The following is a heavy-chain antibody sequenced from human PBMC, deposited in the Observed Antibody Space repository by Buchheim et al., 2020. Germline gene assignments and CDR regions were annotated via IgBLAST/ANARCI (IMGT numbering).Heavy chain of an antibody. J-gene: IGHJ6*02. V-gene: IGHV3-7*01. Sequence: EVQLVESGGGLVQPGGSLRLSCAASGFTFSSYWMSWVRQAPGKGLEWVANIKQDGSEKYYVDSVKGRFTISRDNAKNSLYLRMNRLRAEDPAVYYCARDYYDFRSGTSNYGMNVWGQGTT. D-gene: IGHD3-3*01. CDR3: ARDYYDFRSGTSNYGMNV. CDR2: IKQDGSEK. CDR1: GFTFSSYW.